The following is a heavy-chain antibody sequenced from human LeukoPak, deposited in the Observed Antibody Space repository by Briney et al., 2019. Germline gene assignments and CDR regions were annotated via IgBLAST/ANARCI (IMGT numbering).Heavy chain of an antibody. CDR2: MSNDASAK. V-gene: IGHV3-30*18. J-gene: IGHJ4*02. D-gene: IGHD1-1*01. Sequence: GGSLRLSCAASGFTFGNYGMYWVRQAPGKGLEWVAIMSNDASAKDIADSVKGRLTISRDNSKNMLYLQMDSLRVEDTAVYYCVKMGGKGTRATGVEYWGQGVLVTVSS. CDR3: VKMGGKGTRATGVEY. CDR1: GFTFGNYG.